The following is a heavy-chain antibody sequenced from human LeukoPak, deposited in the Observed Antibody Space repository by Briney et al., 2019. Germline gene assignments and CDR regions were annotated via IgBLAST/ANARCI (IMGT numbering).Heavy chain of an antibody. CDR1: YA. CDR2: ISGSGGST. D-gene: IGHD3-10*01. CDR3: AKDLLEGSGTYYFDY. V-gene: IGHV3-23*01. Sequence: YAMRGVLPALGESLERESAISGSGGSTYYADSVKGRFTISRDNSKNTLYLQMNSLRAEDTAVYYCAKDLLEGSGTYYFDYWGQGTLVTVSS. J-gene: IGHJ4*02.